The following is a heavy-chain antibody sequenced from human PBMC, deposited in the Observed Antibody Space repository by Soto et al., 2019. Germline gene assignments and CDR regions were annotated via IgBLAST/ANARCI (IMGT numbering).Heavy chain of an antibody. CDR2: ISSGSSYI. D-gene: IGHD5-12*01. Sequence: EVQLVESGGGLVKPGGSLRLSCVVSGFNFRSHSMNWVRQAPGKGLEWVSSISSGSSYIYYADSVRGRFTVSRDNGKNSLYLQRNGLRAEDTAVYYCARGIVSTTETYWGQGTLVTGSS. V-gene: IGHV3-21*01. CDR1: GFNFRSHS. J-gene: IGHJ4*02. CDR3: ARGIVSTTETY.